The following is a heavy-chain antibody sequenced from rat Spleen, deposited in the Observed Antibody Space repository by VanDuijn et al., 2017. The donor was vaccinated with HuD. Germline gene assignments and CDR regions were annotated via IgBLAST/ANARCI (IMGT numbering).Heavy chain of an antibody. V-gene: IGHV2-32*01. CDR1: GFSLTSYH. CDR2: MWSDGDT. Sequence: QVQLKESGPGLVQPSQTMSLICTVSGFSLTSYHVHWVRQPPGKGLEWMGVMWSDGDTSYNSALKSRLSVSRDTSKSQVFLKVNSLQTEDTATYYCARGLDWDWYFDFWGPGTVVTVSS. CDR3: ARGLDWDWYFDF. J-gene: IGHJ1*01. D-gene: IGHD5-1*01.